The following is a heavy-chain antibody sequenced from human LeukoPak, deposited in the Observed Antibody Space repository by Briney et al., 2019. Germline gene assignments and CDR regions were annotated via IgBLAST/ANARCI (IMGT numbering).Heavy chain of an antibody. CDR3: ARGGTFLDQLMDS. D-gene: IGHD3/OR15-3a*01. CDR1: GFSVTNNY. J-gene: IGHJ4*02. CDR2: FYVGGAT. V-gene: IGHV3-53*01. Sequence: QPGGSLRLSCAVSGFSVTNNYMSWVRQAPGKGLEWVSVFYVGGATYYADSVKGRFTISRDNSENTLYLQMKSLRAEDTAVYYCARGGTFLDQLMDSWGQGTLVTVSS.